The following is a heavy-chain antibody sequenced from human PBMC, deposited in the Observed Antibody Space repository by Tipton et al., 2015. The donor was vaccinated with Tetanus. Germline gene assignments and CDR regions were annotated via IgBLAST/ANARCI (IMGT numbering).Heavy chain of an antibody. J-gene: IGHJ4*02. V-gene: IGHV3-7*01. Sequence: SLRLSCAASGFDFRSDWMTWVRQAPGKGLEWVANIKQDGNEKYHVDSVKGRFTISRDSSKNTLYLQVNSLRAEDTAVYYCARDDDNGDYNLDYWGQGTLVTVSS. CDR3: ARDDDNGDYNLDY. D-gene: IGHD4-17*01. CDR1: GFDFRSDW. CDR2: IKQDGNEK.